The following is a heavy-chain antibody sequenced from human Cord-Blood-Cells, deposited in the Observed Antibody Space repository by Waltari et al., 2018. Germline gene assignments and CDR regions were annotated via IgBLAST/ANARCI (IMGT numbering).Heavy chain of an antibody. Sequence: QVQLVESGGGVVQPGRSLRLSCAASGFTFSSYATHWVRQAPGKGLEGVAVISYDGSNKYYADSVKGRFTISRDNSKNTLYLQMNSLRAEDTAVYYCARGDTAMAPFDYWGQGTLVTVSS. D-gene: IGHD5-18*01. CDR1: GFTFSSYA. CDR3: ARGDTAMAPFDY. CDR2: ISYDGSNK. J-gene: IGHJ4*02. V-gene: IGHV3-30*04.